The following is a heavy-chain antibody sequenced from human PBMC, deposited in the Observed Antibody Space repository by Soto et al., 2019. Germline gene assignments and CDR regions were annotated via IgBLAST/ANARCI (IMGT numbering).Heavy chain of an antibody. J-gene: IGHJ4*02. Sequence: GGSLRLSCAASGFTFSGSAMHWVRQASGKGLEWVGRIRSKANSYATAYAASVKGRFTISRDDSKNTAYLQMNSLKTEDTAVYYCTRHKEGEYYYDSSGYSGPTYYFDYWGQGTLVTVSS. CDR3: TRHKEGEYYYDSSGYSGPTYYFDY. D-gene: IGHD3-22*01. V-gene: IGHV3-73*01. CDR2: IRSKANSYAT. CDR1: GFTFSGSA.